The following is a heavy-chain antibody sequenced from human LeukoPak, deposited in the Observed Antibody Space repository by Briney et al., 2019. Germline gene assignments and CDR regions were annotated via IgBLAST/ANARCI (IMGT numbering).Heavy chain of an antibody. D-gene: IGHD3-16*01. CDR3: ARGPRGRGFVDY. V-gene: IGHV4-34*01. CDR1: GGSFSGYY. Sequence: SSETLSLTCAVYGGSFSGYYWSWIRQPPGKGLEWIGEINHSGSTNYNPSLKSRVTISVDTSKNQFSLKLSSVTAADTAVYYCARGPRGRGFVDYWGQGTLVTVSS. CDR2: INHSGST. J-gene: IGHJ4*02.